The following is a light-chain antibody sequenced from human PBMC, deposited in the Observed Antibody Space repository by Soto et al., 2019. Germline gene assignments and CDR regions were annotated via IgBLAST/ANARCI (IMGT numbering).Light chain of an antibody. J-gene: IGKJ4*01. CDR3: QQRLT. CDR1: QSVSSY. CDR2: DAS. V-gene: IGKV3-11*01. Sequence: IVVTQSPSTLSLSPGERATLSCRASQSVSSYLAWYQQKPGQAPRLLIYDASNRATGIPARFSGSGSGTDFTLTISSLEPEDFAVYYCQQRLTFGGGTKVDIK.